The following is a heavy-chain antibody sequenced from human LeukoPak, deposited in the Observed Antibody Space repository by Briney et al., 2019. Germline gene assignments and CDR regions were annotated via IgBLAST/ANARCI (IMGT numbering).Heavy chain of an antibody. CDR2: IYYSGST. V-gene: IGHV4-39*07. CDR3: ARGKGYRFLEWLSLEY. J-gene: IGHJ4*02. CDR1: GGSISSSSYY. D-gene: IGHD3-3*01. Sequence: SETLSLTCTVSGGSISSSSYYWGWIRQPPGKGLEWIGSIYYSGSTYYNPSLKSRVTISVDTSKNKFSLKLSSVTAADTAVYYCARGKGYRFLEWLSLEYWGQGTLVTVSS.